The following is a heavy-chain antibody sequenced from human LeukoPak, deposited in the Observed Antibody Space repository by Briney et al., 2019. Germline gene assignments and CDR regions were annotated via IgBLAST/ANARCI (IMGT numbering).Heavy chain of an antibody. Sequence: SETLSLTCTVSGGSISGYYWNWIRQPPGKGLEWIGYIYYSGSTNYNPSLKSRVTISVDTSKNQFSLKLSSVTAADTAVYYCARVIGPYYYYMDVWGKGTTVTISS. CDR2: IYYSGST. CDR1: GGSISGYY. J-gene: IGHJ6*03. CDR3: ARVIGPYYYYMDV. D-gene: IGHD3-16*01. V-gene: IGHV4-59*01.